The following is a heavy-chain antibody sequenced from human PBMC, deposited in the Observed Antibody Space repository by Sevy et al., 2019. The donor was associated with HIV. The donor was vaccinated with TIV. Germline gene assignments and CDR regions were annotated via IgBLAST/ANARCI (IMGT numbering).Heavy chain of an antibody. V-gene: IGHV3-9*01. CDR1: GFTFDDYA. D-gene: IGHD5-18*01. CDR3: VKDKGTATLNGLDY. CDR2: IGWNSGFV. J-gene: IGHJ4*02. Sequence: GGSLRLSCAASGFTFDDYALHWVRQAPGKGLEWVSGIGWNSGFVGYADSVKGRFTISRDNAKNSLYLQMNSLRAEDTALYYCVKDKGTATLNGLDYWGQGTLVTVS.